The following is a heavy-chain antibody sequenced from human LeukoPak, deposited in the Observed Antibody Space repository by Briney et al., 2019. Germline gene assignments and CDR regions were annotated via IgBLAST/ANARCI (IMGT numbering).Heavy chain of an antibody. J-gene: IGHJ6*03. CDR1: GGSLSSYY. Sequence: SETLSLTCTVSGGSLSSYYWSWIRQPPGKGLEGIGYIYYSGSTSYNPSLKSRVTISVDTSKNQFSLKLSSVTAADTALYYCARVAGGSGSYGGYYYYYMDVWGKGTTVTVSS. CDR3: ARVAGGSGSYGGYYYYYMDV. V-gene: IGHV4-59*01. CDR2: IYYSGST. D-gene: IGHD3-10*01.